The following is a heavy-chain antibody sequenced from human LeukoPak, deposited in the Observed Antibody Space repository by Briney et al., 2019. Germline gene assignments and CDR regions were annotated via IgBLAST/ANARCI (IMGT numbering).Heavy chain of an antibody. CDR1: GFTFSSYA. CDR3: ARKEGYSGYEWEYYFDY. J-gene: IGHJ4*02. Sequence: GGSLRLSCAASGFTFSSYAMHWVRQAPGKGLEWVAVISYDGSNKYYADSVKGRFTISRDNSKNTLYLQMNSLRAEDTAVYYCARKEGYSGYEWEYYFDYWGQGTLVTVSS. V-gene: IGHV3-30*04. D-gene: IGHD5-12*01. CDR2: ISYDGSNK.